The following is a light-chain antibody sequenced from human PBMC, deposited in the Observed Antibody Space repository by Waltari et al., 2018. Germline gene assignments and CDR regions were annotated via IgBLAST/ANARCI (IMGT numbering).Light chain of an antibody. CDR3: QQSYSTPWT. Sequence: DIQMTQSPSSLSASVGDRVTITCRASQSISNYLNWYQQKPGKAPKLLIYAASSLQSGVPSRFSGIGSGTDFTLTISSLQPEDFATYYCQQSYSTPWTFGQGTKVEIK. CDR2: AAS. J-gene: IGKJ1*01. V-gene: IGKV1-39*01. CDR1: QSISNY.